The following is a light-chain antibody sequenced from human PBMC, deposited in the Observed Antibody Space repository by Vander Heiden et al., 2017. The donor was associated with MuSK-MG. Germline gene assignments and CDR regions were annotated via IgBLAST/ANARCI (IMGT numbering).Light chain of an antibody. CDR2: EVS. Sequence: QSALTQPASVSGSPGQSITISCTGSSSDIGYYNYVSWYLQHPGKAPQLVIYEVSNRPSGVSNRFSGSKSGNTASLTISGLQAEDEGDYYCSSHSSRNHLYVIFGGGTKVTVL. CDR1: SSDIGYYNY. CDR3: SSHSSRNHLYVI. J-gene: IGLJ2*01. V-gene: IGLV2-14*01.